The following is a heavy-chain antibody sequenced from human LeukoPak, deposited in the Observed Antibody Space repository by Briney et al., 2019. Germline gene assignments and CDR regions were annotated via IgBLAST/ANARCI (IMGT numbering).Heavy chain of an antibody. D-gene: IGHD6-13*01. CDR2: IRYDGSNK. J-gene: IGHJ4*02. CDR3: AKDGSIAAAGTFDY. V-gene: IGHV3-30*02. CDR1: GFTSSSYG. Sequence: PGGSLRLSCAASGFTSSSYGMHWVRQAPGKGLEWVAFIRYDGSNKYYADSVKGRFTISRDNSKNTLYLQMNSLRAEDTAVYYCAKDGSIAAAGTFDYWGQGTLVTVSS.